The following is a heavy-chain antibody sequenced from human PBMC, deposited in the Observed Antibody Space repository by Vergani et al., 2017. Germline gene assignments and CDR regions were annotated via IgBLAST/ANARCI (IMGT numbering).Heavy chain of an antibody. D-gene: IGHD6-13*01. CDR3: ARVPYSSSWYRWYFDL. CDR2: ISFSGTT. CDR1: GGSISSSSYY. Sequence: QLQLQESGPGLVKPSETLSLTCTVSGGSISSSSYYWGWIRQPPGKGLEWIGSISFSGTTYYNQSLKSRVTISVDTSKNQFSLKLSSVTAADTAVYYCARVPYSSSWYRWYFDLWGRGTLVTVSS. J-gene: IGHJ2*01. V-gene: IGHV4-39*07.